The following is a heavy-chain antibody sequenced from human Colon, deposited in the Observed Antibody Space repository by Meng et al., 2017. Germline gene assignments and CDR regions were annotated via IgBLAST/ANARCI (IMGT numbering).Heavy chain of an antibody. CDR2: IYTSGST. CDR1: GASINSGSYF. Sequence: SETLSLTCTVSGASINSGSYFWTWLRQPAGEGLEYIGRIYTSGSTDYNPSLKSRVTISLDTSKNHFSLNMTSVTAADTAVYFCATGFSLRGIAMSSWGQGTLVTVSS. D-gene: IGHD3-10*01. V-gene: IGHV4-61*02. CDR3: ATGFSLRGIAMSS. J-gene: IGHJ5*02.